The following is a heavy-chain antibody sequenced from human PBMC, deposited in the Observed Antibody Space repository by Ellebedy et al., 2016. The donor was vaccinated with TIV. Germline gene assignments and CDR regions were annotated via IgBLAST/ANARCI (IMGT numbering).Heavy chain of an antibody. CDR1: GYTFTSYA. J-gene: IGHJ4*02. Sequence: ASVKVSCKASGYTFTSYAMHWVRQAPGQRLEWMGWINAGNGNTKYSQKFQGRVTITRDTSASTAYMELSSLRSEDTAVYYCARGASLYGDYVFDYWGLGTLVTVSS. V-gene: IGHV1-3*01. CDR3: ARGASLYGDYVFDY. D-gene: IGHD4-17*01. CDR2: INAGNGNT.